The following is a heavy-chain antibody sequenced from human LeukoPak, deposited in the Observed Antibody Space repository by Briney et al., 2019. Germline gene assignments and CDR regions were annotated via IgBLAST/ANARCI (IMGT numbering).Heavy chain of an antibody. D-gene: IGHD6-13*01. J-gene: IGHJ4*02. CDR2: IYTSGTT. Sequence: SQTLSLTCTVSGGSISSGSYYWSWIRQPAGKGLEWIGRIYTSGTTYYNPSLKSRVTMSVDTSKSQFSLKLSSVTAADTAVYYCARVDSSSWYQDYWGQGTLVTVSS. CDR1: GGSISSGSYY. CDR3: ARVDSSSWYQDY. V-gene: IGHV4-61*02.